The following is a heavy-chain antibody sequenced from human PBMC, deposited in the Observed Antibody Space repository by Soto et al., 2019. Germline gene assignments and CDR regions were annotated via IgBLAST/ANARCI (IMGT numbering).Heavy chain of an antibody. Sequence: SETLSLTFTVSGGSIGIRSHYWGLIRQPPXKXXEWIGXINHSGRKKYKKSIKSRVKISVETSKNKFYMKLSSVKAADTDVYYCERGRDTGYCSSTSCPPIAAADNDYWGQGTLVTVSS. CDR1: GGSIGIRSHY. V-gene: IGHV4-39*07. J-gene: IGHJ4*02. CDR3: ERGRDTGYCSSTSCPPIAAADNDY. D-gene: IGHD2-2*01. CDR2: INHSGRK.